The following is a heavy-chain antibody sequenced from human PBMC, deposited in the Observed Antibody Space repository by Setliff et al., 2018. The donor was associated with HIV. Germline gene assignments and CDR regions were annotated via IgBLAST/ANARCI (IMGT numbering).Heavy chain of an antibody. V-gene: IGHV4-59*11. CDR3: ARVDRVEPAFDI. CDR1: GGSIRSH. J-gene: IGHJ3*02. CDR2: IHYSGST. Sequence: LSLTCSVSGGSIRSHWSWIRQPPGKGLEWVGYIHYSGSTKYNSSLKCRVTMSIDTSKNQFSLKLSSATAADTAIYYCARVDRVEPAFDIWGQGAMVTVSS. D-gene: IGHD6-13*01.